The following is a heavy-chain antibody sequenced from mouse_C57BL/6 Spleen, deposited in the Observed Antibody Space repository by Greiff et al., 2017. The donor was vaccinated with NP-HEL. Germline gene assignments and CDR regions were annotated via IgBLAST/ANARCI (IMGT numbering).Heavy chain of an antibody. V-gene: IGHV1-15*01. CDR1: GYTFTDYE. CDR3: TRRDLFDYFDY. Sequence: QVQLKESGAELVRPGASVTLSCKASGYTFTDYEMHWVKQTPVHGLEWIGAIDPETGGTAYNQKFKGKAILTADNSSSTAYMELRSLTSEDSAVYYCTRRDLFDYFDYWGQGTTLTVSS. D-gene: IGHD1-1*01. J-gene: IGHJ2*01. CDR2: IDPETGGT.